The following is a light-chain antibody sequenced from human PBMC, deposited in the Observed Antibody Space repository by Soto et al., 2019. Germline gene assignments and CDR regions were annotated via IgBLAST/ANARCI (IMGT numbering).Light chain of an antibody. CDR3: QQYDNSPWT. V-gene: IGKV3-20*01. Sequence: EIVLTQSPGSLSLSPGERATLSCRASQSLRSSNYLAWYQQKPGQAPRLLIYSASTRASGIPDRFTGSGSGTDFTRTISSLEPEDFEVFYGQQYDNSPWTFGQGTIVEVK. CDR1: QSLRSSNY. CDR2: SAS. J-gene: IGKJ1*01.